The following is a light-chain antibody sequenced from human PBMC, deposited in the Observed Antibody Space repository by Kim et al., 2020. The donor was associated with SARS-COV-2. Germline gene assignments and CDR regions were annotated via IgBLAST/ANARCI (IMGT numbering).Light chain of an antibody. V-gene: IGLV1-47*01. CDR3: AAWDDTLSGSV. CDR1: DSNIGSQT. Sequence: QSVLTQSPSASGTPGQRVTISCSGSDSNIGSQTVYWYQQFPGTAPKLLIYRNNQRPSGVPDRFSGSKSGTSASLAITGLRSEDEADYYCAAWDDTLSGSVFGGGTQLTVL. CDR2: RNN. J-gene: IGLJ2*01.